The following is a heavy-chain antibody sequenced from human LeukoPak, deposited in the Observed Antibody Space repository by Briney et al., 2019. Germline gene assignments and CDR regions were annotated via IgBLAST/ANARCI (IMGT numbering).Heavy chain of an antibody. CDR2: IYWDDDK. J-gene: IGHJ5*02. CDR1: GFSRSTSGVG. V-gene: IGHV2-5*02. Sequence: SGPTLRKPTPTLTLTFTFSGFSRSTSGVGEGWIRQPPGKALEWLTLIYWDDDKRYSPSLKSRLTITKDTSKNQVVLTMTNMDPVDTATYYCAHMGIAVALDHWGQGTLVTVSS. CDR3: AHMGIAVALDH. D-gene: IGHD6-19*01.